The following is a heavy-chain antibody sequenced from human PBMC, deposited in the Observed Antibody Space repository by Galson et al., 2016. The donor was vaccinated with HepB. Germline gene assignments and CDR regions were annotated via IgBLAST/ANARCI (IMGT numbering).Heavy chain of an antibody. CDR2: IKSKTQGGTT. CDR3: TTGYSTATTYHGDDAFDV. CDR1: EFTFTNAW. V-gene: IGHV3-15*01. D-gene: IGHD2-8*02. Sequence: SLRLSCAASEFTFTNAWMIWVRQAPGKGLEWIGRIKSKTQGGTTDYAEALKGRFTISRDDSKHTVFLQIYSLRTEDTAVYYCTTGYSTATTYHGDDAFDVWGRGTMVTVSS. J-gene: IGHJ3*01.